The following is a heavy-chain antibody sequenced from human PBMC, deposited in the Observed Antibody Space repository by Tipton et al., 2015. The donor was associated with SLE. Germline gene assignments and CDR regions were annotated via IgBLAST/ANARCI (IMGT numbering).Heavy chain of an antibody. CDR1: GGSISSYY. J-gene: IGHJ6*02. CDR2: IYTSGTT. CDR3: ARTPGGNWFYYYGMDV. D-gene: IGHD4-23*01. Sequence: TLSLTCTVSGGSISSYYWSWIRQSPGKGLEWIGYIYTSGTTNYNPSLKSRVTISVDTSKNQFSLKLSSVTAADTAVYYCARTPGGNWFYYYGMDVWGQGTTVTVSS. V-gene: IGHV4-59*07.